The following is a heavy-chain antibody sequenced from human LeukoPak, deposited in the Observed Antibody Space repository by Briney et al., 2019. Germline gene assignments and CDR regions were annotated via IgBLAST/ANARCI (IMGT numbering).Heavy chain of an antibody. CDR2: IYTSGST. D-gene: IGHD1-26*01. J-gene: IGHJ4*02. Sequence: PSETLSLTCTVSGGSISSGSYYWSWIRLPAGKGXEWLGRIYTSGSTNYNPSLKSRVTISVDTSKNQFSLKLSSVTAADTAVYYCARASYYRGMDYWGQGTLVTVSS. V-gene: IGHV4-61*02. CDR3: ARASYYRGMDY. CDR1: GGSISSGSYY.